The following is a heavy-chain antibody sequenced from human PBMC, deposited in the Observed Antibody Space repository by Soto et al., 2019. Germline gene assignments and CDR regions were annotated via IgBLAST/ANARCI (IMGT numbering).Heavy chain of an antibody. CDR2: IRSKAYGGTT. CDR1: GFTFGDYA. Sequence: GGSLRLSCTASGFTFGDYAMSWFRQAPGKGLEWVGFIRSKAYGGTTEYAASVKGRFTISRDDSKSIAYLQMNSLKTEDTAVYYCTRDDVVVPAPNWFDPWGQGTLVTVSS. D-gene: IGHD2-2*01. J-gene: IGHJ5*02. CDR3: TRDDVVVPAPNWFDP. V-gene: IGHV3-49*03.